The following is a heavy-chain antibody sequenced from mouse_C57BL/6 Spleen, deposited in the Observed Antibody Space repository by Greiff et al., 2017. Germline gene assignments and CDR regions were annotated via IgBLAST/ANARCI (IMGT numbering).Heavy chain of an antibody. CDR3: GGGYDYFDY. CDR1: GYSFTSYY. Sequence: QVQLKQSGPELVKPGASVKISCKASGYSFTSYYIHWVKQRPGQGLEWIGWIYPGSGNTKYNEKFKGKATLTADTSSSTAYMQLSSLTSEDSAVYYCGGGYDYFDYWGQGTTLTVSS. D-gene: IGHD2-2*01. J-gene: IGHJ2*01. V-gene: IGHV1-66*01. CDR2: IYPGSGNT.